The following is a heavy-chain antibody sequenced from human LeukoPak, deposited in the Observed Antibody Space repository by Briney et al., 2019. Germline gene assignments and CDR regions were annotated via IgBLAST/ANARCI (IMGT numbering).Heavy chain of an antibody. J-gene: IGHJ5*02. V-gene: IGHV4-39*07. Sequence: SETLSLTCTVSGGSISSSNYYWGWIRQPPGKGLEWIGSIYNSGSTYYNPSLKSRVTMSIDTSKNQFSLKLSSVTAADTAVYYCARDDIRNWFDPWGQGTLVTVSS. CDR2: IYNSGST. CDR1: GGSISSSNYY. CDR3: ARDDIRNWFDP. D-gene: IGHD3-22*01.